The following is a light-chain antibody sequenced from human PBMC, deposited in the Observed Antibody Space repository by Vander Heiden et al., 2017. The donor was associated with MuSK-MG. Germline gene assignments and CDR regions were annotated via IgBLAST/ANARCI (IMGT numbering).Light chain of an antibody. Sequence: DIVLTQSPLSLPVTPGEPASISCRSSQSLLHSSGSHYVDWFLQKPGQSLQLLIYLGSRRASGVPDRFSGSGSGTDFTLKISRVEAEDVGTYYCRQDLQPYTFGQGTKLEI. CDR2: LGS. CDR1: QSLLHSSGSHY. V-gene: IGKV2-28*01. J-gene: IGKJ2*01. CDR3: RQDLQPYT.